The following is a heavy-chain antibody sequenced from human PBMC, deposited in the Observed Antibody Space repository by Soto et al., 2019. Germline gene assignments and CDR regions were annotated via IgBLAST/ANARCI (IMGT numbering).Heavy chain of an antibody. J-gene: IGHJ6*02. CDR1: GFTFRHYD. V-gene: IGHV3-13*05. Sequence: EVQLVESGGGLVQPGGSLRLSCEASGFTFRHYDMHWVRQGTGKGLVWVSGISAAGDPDYADSVEGRFTISRENAQNSFFLQMNSLRVGDTAVYYCARTDRDFYVLDVGGQGTTVIVSS. CDR3: ARTDRDFYVLDV. D-gene: IGHD3-16*01. CDR2: ISAAGDP.